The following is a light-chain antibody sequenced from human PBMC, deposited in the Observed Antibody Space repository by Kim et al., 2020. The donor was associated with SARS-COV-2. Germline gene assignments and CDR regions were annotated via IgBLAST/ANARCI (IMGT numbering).Light chain of an antibody. Sequence: GQSITISCTGSSRDIGGYNYVSWYQQHPGKAPKLMIYGVSKRPSGVSTRFSGSKSGNTASLTISGLQAEDEADYYCSSYTRSSSFGFGGGTQLTVL. CDR1: SRDIGGYNY. J-gene: IGLJ3*02. CDR3: SSYTRSSSFG. CDR2: GVS. V-gene: IGLV2-14*04.